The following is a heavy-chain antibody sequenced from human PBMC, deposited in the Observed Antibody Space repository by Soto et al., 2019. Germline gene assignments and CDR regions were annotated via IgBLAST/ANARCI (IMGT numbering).Heavy chain of an antibody. V-gene: IGHV4-61*01. D-gene: IGHD5-12*01. CDR2: IYYSGST. CDR1: GGSVSSGSYY. J-gene: IGHJ4*02. Sequence: QVQLQESGPGLVKPSETLSLTCTVSGGSVSSGSYYWSWIRQPPGKGLEWIGYIYYSGSTNYNPSLKRRVTISVDTSKNQFSLKLSSVTAADTAVYYCARDGADGYNYFDYWGQGTLVTVSS. CDR3: ARDGADGYNYFDY.